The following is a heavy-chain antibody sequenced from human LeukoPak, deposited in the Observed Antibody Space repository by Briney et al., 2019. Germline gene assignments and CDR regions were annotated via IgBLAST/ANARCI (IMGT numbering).Heavy chain of an antibody. V-gene: IGHV3-21*01. J-gene: IGHJ4*02. Sequence: PGGSLRLSCAASGFTFSSYSMNWVRQAPGKGLEWVSSISSSSSYIYYADSVKGRFTISRDNAKNSLYLQMNSLRAEDTAVYYCARADIVVVVGATRFFDYWGQGTLVTVSS. CDR1: GFTFSSYS. CDR3: ARADIVVVVGATRFFDY. D-gene: IGHD2-15*01. CDR2: ISSSSSYI.